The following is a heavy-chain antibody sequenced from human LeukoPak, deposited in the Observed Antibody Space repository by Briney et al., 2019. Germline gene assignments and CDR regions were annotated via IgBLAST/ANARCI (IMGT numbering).Heavy chain of an antibody. V-gene: IGHV3-23*01. D-gene: IGHD3-22*01. CDR3: AKGDDYDSSCYYDC. CDR2: ISGSGGST. CDR1: GFTFSSYA. Sequence: GGSLRLSCAASGFTFSSYAMSWVRQAPGKGLEWVSAISGSGGSTYYADSVKGRFTISRDNYKNTLYLQMNSLRAEDTAVYYCAKGDDYDSSCYYDCRGQGTLVTVSS. J-gene: IGHJ4*02.